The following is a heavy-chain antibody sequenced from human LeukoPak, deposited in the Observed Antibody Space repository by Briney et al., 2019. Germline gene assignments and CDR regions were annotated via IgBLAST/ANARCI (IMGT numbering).Heavy chain of an antibody. CDR2: ISYDGSNK. Sequence: GRSLRLSCAASGFTFSSYAMHWVRQAPGKGLEWVAVISYDGSNKYYADSVKGRFTISRDNSKNTLYLQMNSLRAEDTAVYYCASWQQLVRGFDPWGQGTLVTVSS. CDR1: GFTFSSYA. CDR3: ASWQQLVRGFDP. D-gene: IGHD6-13*01. J-gene: IGHJ5*02. V-gene: IGHV3-30-3*01.